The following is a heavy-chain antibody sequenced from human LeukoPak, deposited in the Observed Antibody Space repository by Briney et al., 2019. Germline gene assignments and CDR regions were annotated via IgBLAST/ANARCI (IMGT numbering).Heavy chain of an antibody. V-gene: IGHV4-34*01. CDR2: INHSGST. D-gene: IGHD1-26*01. Sequence: PSETLSLTCAVYGGSFSGYYWSWIRQPPGKGLEWIGEINHSGSTNYNPSLKSRVTISVDTSKNQFSLKLSSVTAADTAVYYWARGRPRYSGTKALKYFDYWGQGTLVTVSS. J-gene: IGHJ4*02. CDR1: GGSFSGYY. CDR3: ARGRPRYSGTKALKYFDY.